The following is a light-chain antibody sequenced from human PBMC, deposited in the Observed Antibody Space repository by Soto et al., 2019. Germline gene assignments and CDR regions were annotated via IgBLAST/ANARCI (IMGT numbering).Light chain of an antibody. J-gene: IGKJ4*01. CDR1: QSVSSN. V-gene: IGKV3-15*01. Sequence: EMVMTQSPATLAVSPGERATLSCRANQSVSSNLAWYQQKPGQSPRLLVYGASTRATGIPARFSGSGSGTEFTLTISRLEPEDFAVYYCQQYGSSPLTFGGGTKVDI. CDR2: GAS. CDR3: QQYGSSPLT.